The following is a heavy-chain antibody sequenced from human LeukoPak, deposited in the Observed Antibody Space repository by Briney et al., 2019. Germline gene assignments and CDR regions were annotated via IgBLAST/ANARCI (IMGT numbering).Heavy chain of an antibody. J-gene: IGHJ6*02. CDR3: AKFGAGYDMYV. CDR1: GGSIGGYY. CDR2: IYYNGKA. V-gene: IGHV4-59*01. D-gene: IGHD3-16*01. Sequence: PSETLSLTCTVSGGSIGGYYWTWIRQPPGKGLEWIGQIYYNGKADYNPSLESRITISVDTSKNKISLKLNSVTAADTAIYYCAKFGAGYDMYVWGQGITVAVSS.